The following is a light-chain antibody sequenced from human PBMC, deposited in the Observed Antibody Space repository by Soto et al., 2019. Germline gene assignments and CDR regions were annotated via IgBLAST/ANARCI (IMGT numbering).Light chain of an antibody. CDR1: QSINSF. J-gene: IGKJ2*01. Sequence: DIQMTQSPSSLSASVGDRVTITCRASQSINSFLNWYQQKPGKAPKLLIYAASSLQSGVPSRFSGSASGTDFTLATDFTLTISSLQPEDFSTYYCQQSYSTPYTLGQGTNLQL. V-gene: IGKV1-39*01. CDR2: AAS. CDR3: QQSYSTPYT.